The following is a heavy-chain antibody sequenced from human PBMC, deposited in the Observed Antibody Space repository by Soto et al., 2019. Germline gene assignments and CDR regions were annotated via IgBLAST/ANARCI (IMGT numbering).Heavy chain of an antibody. Sequence: SETLSLTCTVSGGSISSYYWSWIRQPPGKGPEWIGYMYYSGSPNYNPSLKSRVTISVDTSKNQFSLKLTSVTAADTAVYYCARGGTIFGEVLWGQGTLVTVSS. J-gene: IGHJ4*02. D-gene: IGHD3-3*01. CDR3: ARGGTIFGEVL. CDR1: GGSISSYY. CDR2: MYYSGSP. V-gene: IGHV4-59*01.